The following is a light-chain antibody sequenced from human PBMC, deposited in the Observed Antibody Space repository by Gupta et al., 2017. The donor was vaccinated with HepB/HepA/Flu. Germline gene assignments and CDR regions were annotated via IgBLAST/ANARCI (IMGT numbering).Light chain of an antibody. CDR2: YHSDFNK. CDR1: SGFSVGDFW. Sequence: QPVLTQPSYHSAASGASFRLACMLSSGFSVGDFWIRCYQQKPGNPPRYHLYYHSDFNKGQGSGGPSRFSGSNDSSADACMLRIAGLQPAEAADYYCGTWHTNSKTHVVFGGGTKLTVL. V-gene: IGLV5-52*01. J-gene: IGLJ2*01. CDR3: GTWHTNSKTHVV.